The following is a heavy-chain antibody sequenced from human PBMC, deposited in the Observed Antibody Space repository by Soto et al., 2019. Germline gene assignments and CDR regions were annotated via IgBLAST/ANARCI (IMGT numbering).Heavy chain of an antibody. Sequence: AASVKVSCKASGYTFTSYDINWVRQATGQGLEWMGWMNPNSGNTGYAQKFQGRVTMTRNTSISTAYMELSSLRSEDTAVYYCAVPCVPALKGFYYYGMDVWGQGTTVTVSS. V-gene: IGHV1-8*01. CDR1: GYTFTSYD. CDR2: MNPNSGNT. J-gene: IGHJ6*02. D-gene: IGHD2-2*01. CDR3: AVPCVPALKGFYYYGMDV.